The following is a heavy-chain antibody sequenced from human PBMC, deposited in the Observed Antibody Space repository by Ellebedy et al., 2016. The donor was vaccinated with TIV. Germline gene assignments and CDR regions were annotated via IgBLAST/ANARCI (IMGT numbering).Heavy chain of an antibody. CDR1: GGSISTFY. J-gene: IGHJ4*02. CDR3: ARMFYDILTGAEFYFDN. CDR2: MYYTGST. Sequence: MPSETLSLTCTVSGGSISTFYWGRIRKPPGKGLEWIGSMYYTGSTYNNPSLRGRVTVSLDTSKNQFSLKLSSVTAADTAVYYCARMFYDILTGAEFYFDNWGQGALVTVSS. D-gene: IGHD3-9*01. V-gene: IGHV4-39*01.